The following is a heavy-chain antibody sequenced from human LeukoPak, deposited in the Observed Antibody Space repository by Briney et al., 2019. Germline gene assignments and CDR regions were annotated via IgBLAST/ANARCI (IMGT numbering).Heavy chain of an antibody. J-gene: IGHJ3*02. Sequence: SQTLSLTCTVSGGSISSGGYYWSWIRQPPGKGLEWIGYIYHSGSTYYNPSLKSRVTISVDRSKDQFSLKLSSVTAADTAVYYCAREQGGGTIFGVDPLNAFDIWGQGTMVTVSS. D-gene: IGHD3-3*01. CDR1: GGSISSGGYY. V-gene: IGHV4-30-2*01. CDR2: IYHSGST. CDR3: AREQGGGTIFGVDPLNAFDI.